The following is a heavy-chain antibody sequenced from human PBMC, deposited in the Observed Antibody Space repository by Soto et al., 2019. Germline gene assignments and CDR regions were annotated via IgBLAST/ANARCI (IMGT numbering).Heavy chain of an antibody. V-gene: IGHV3-64D*08. CDR3: VKDEVGATDYYYGMDV. CDR2: ISSNGGST. J-gene: IGHJ6*02. Sequence: ALRLSCSASGFTFSSYAMHWVRQAPGKGLEYVSAISSNGGSTYYADSVKGRFTISRDNSKNTLYLQMSSLRAEDTAVYYCVKDEVGATDYYYGMDVWGQGTTVTVSS. D-gene: IGHD1-26*01. CDR1: GFTFSSYA.